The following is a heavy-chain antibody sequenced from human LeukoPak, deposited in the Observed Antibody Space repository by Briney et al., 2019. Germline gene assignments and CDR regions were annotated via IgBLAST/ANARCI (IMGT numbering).Heavy chain of an antibody. D-gene: IGHD3-3*01. CDR3: AKMMNYDFWSGYPNDAFDI. CDR2: ISGSGGGT. CDR1: GFTFRSYA. Sequence: GGSLRLSCAASGFTFRSYAMSWVRQAPGKGLEWASAISGSGGGTYYADSVKGRFTISRDNSKNTLYLQMNSLRAEDTAVYYCAKMMNYDFWSGYPNDAFDIWGQGHWSPSLQ. V-gene: IGHV3-23*01. J-gene: IGHJ3*02.